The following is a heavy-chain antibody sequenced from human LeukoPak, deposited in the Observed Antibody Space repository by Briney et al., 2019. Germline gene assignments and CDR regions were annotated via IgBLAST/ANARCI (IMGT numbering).Heavy chain of an antibody. CDR1: GGSISSYY. Sequence: SETLSLTCTVSGGSISSYYWSWIRQPAGKGLEWIGRTYTSGSTNYNPSLKSRVTMSVDTSKNQFSLKLSSVTAADTAVYYCARDLYYYGSGSYYNSPSYYYYMDVWGKGTTVTVSS. D-gene: IGHD3-10*01. CDR2: TYTSGST. CDR3: ARDLYYYGSGSYYNSPSYYYYMDV. V-gene: IGHV4-4*07. J-gene: IGHJ6*03.